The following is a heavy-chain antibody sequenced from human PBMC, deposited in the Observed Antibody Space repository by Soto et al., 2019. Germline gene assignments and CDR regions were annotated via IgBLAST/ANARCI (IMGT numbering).Heavy chain of an antibody. CDR1: GYNFNKYA. D-gene: IGHD2-8*02. CDR3: TRMANYLDDTGPHAFDI. V-gene: IGHV3-23*01. CDR2: IGTSGDNT. J-gene: IGHJ3*02. Sequence: EVQLLESGGGLRQPGGSLRLSCVASGYNFNKYAVSWVRQAPGRGLEWVSAIGTSGDNTYYTDSVKGRFNISRDNSKNMLYLQMDSLTAQDTAAYYCTRMANYLDDTGPHAFDIWGQGTRVTVSS.